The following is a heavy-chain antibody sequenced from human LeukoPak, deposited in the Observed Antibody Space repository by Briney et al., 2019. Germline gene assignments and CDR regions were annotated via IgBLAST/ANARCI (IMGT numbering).Heavy chain of an antibody. CDR1: GGTFSSYA. CDR3: ARGEYYYDSSGYLDY. J-gene: IGHJ4*02. Sequence: SVKVSCKASGGTFSSYAISWVRQAPAQGLEWMGGIIPIFGTANYAQKFQGRVTITTDESTSTAYMELSSLRSEDTAVYYCARGEYYYDSSGYLDYWGQGTLVTVSS. V-gene: IGHV1-69*05. D-gene: IGHD3-22*01. CDR2: IIPIFGTA.